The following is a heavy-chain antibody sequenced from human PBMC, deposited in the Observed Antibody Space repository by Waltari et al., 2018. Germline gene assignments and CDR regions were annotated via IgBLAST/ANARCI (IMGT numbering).Heavy chain of an antibody. CDR3: ARKGGRGYPYGPFFYDH. CDR2: SNIEGGYI. CDR1: GSTFSDYW. Sequence: ELHLVQAGGDLVKPGGSLRPPCAASGSTFSDYWLTWVRQAPGEGLVWVSRSNIEGGYISSADSVKGRFTISRDNTKNTVYLQLNSLRVEDTGVYYCARKGGRGYPYGPFFYDHWGQGTLVTVSS. V-gene: IGHV3-74*01. J-gene: IGHJ4*02. D-gene: IGHD5-18*01.